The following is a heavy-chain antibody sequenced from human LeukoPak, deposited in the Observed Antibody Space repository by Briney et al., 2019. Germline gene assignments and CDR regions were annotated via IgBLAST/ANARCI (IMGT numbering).Heavy chain of an antibody. CDR1: GFTFSSYG. J-gene: IGHJ4*02. Sequence: GGSLRLSCAASGFTFSSYGMNWVRQAPGKGLEWVSCISSSGSAIYYADSVKGRFTISRDNAKNSLYLQMNSLRAEDTAVYYCARDMAAPGDYWGQGTLVTVSS. D-gene: IGHD6-13*01. CDR3: ARDMAAPGDY. CDR2: ISSSGSAI. V-gene: IGHV3-48*04.